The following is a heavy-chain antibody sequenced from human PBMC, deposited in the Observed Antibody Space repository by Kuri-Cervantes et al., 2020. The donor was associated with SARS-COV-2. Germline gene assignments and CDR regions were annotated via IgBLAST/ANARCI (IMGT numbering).Heavy chain of an antibody. CDR3: ARSRGLLGTVYYYMDV. D-gene: IGHD7-27*01. J-gene: IGHJ6*03. CDR1: GYTFTGYY. Sequence: SVKVSCKASGYTFTGYYMHWVRQAPGQGLEWMGGIIPIFGTANYAQEFQGRVTITTDESTSTAYMELSSLRSEDTAVYYCARSRGLLGTVYYYMDVWGKGTTVTVSS. V-gene: IGHV1-69*05. CDR2: IIPIFGTA.